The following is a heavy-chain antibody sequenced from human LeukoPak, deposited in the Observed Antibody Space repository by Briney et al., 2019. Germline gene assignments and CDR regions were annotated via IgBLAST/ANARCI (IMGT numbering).Heavy chain of an antibody. Sequence: GGSLRLSCAASGFTFSSYWMGWVRQSPAKGLEWVASIQQGGSHKYYVDSVKGRFTISRDNSKNTLYLQMNSLRVEDTAVYYCARDLPPLDYWGQGTLVTVSS. CDR2: IQQGGSHK. CDR3: ARDLPPLDY. V-gene: IGHV3-7*01. CDR1: GFTFSSYW. J-gene: IGHJ4*02.